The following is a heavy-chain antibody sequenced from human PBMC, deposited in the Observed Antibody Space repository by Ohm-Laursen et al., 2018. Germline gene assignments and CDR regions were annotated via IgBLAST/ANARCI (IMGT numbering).Heavy chain of an antibody. CDR2: IYYSGST. V-gene: IGHV4-59*12. D-gene: IGHD3-10*01. J-gene: IGHJ6*02. CDR1: GGSISSYY. Sequence: SETLSLTCTVSGGSISSYYWSWIRQPPGKGLEWIGYIYYSGSTNYNPSLKSRVTISVDTSKNQFSLKLCSVTAADTAVYYCARERVTMVRGVMRYYYYGMDVWGQGTTVTASS. CDR3: ARERVTMVRGVMRYYYYGMDV.